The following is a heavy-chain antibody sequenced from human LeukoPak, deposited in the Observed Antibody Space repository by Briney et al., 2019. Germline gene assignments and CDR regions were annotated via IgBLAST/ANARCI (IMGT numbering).Heavy chain of an antibody. CDR1: GFILSNYA. D-gene: IGHD5-24*01. V-gene: IGHV3-13*01. J-gene: IGHJ4*02. CDR2: LGTAGDT. CDR3: ARQSTPHGNFDY. Sequence: GGSLRLSCAASGFILSNYAMHWVRQPAGRGLEWVSALGTAGDTFYPGSVKGRFTISRDNAKKSLFLQMSSLRAEDTAIYYCARQSTPHGNFDYWGQGTLVTVSS.